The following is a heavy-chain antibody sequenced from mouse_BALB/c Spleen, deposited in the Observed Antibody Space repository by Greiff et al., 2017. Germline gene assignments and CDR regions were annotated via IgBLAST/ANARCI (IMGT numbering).Heavy chain of an antibody. J-gene: IGHJ4*01. V-gene: IGHV1S135*01. Sequence: EVQVVESGPELVKPGASVKVSCKASGYAFTSYNMYWVKQSHGKSLEWIGYIDPYNGGTSYNQKFKGKATLTVDKSSSTAYMHLNSLTSEDSAVYYCARRYGSITLYAMDYWGQGTSVTVSS. CDR1: GYAFTSYN. CDR3: ARRYGSITLYAMDY. CDR2: IDPYNGGT. D-gene: IGHD1-2*01.